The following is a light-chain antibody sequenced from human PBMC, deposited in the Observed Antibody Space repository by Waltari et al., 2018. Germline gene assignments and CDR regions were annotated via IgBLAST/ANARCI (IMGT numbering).Light chain of an antibody. Sequence: QSGLTQPASVSGSPGQSITVSCTGPSSDVGNYNLVSWYQQYPGKAPRLMVYEVTKRTSGVSDRFFGSKSGNTASLTISGLQSEDEADYYCCSYAGLGIYVFGTGTKVTVL. V-gene: IGLV2-23*02. CDR2: EVT. J-gene: IGLJ1*01. CDR3: CSYAGLGIYV. CDR1: SSDVGNYNL.